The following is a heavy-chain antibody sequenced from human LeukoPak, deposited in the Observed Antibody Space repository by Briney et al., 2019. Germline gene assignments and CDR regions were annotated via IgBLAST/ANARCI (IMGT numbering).Heavy chain of an antibody. D-gene: IGHD3-10*01. CDR2: ITSSSSDI. V-gene: IGHV3-48*01. J-gene: IGHJ4*02. CDR3: ARTRITMVRGVIIGFYFDY. CDR1: GFTFSSYS. Sequence: PGGSLRLSCAASGFTFSSYSMNWVRQAPGKGLEWISYITSSSSDIHYAESVKGRFTISRDNAKNSLYLQMNSLRAEDTAVYYCARTRITMVRGVIIGFYFDYWGQGTLVTVSS.